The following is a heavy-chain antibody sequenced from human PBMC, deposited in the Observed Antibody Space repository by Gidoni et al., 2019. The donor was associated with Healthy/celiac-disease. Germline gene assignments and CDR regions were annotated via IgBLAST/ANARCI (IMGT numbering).Heavy chain of an antibody. CDR2: IRSSSSTI. J-gene: IGHJ6*02. V-gene: IGHV3-48*01. Sequence: EVQLVESGGGLVQPGGSLRLSCAASGFTFSSYSMNWVRQAPGKGLEWVSYIRSSSSTIYYADSVKGRFTISRDNAKNSLYLQMNSLRAEDTAVYYCARKPDYYYYGMDVWGQGTTVTVSS. CDR3: ARKPDYYYYGMDV. CDR1: GFTFSSYS.